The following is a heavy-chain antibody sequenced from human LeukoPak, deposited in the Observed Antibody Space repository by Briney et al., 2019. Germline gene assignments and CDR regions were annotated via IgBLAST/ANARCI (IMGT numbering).Heavy chain of an antibody. Sequence: GGSLRLSCAASGFTVSSNYMSWVRQAPGKGLEWVSVIYSGGSTYYADSVKGRFTISRDNSKNTLYLQMNSLRAEDTAVYYCARDKRDQSPPESYYYGMDVWGQGTTVTVSS. V-gene: IGHV3-53*01. J-gene: IGHJ6*02. CDR2: IYSGGST. CDR1: GFTVSSNY. CDR3: ARDKRDQSPPESYYYGMDV.